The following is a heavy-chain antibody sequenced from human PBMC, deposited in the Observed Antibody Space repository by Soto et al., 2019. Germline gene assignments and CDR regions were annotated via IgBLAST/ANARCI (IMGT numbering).Heavy chain of an antibody. J-gene: IGHJ6*02. Sequence: SVKVSCKASGGTFSSYAISWVRQAPGQGLEWMGGIIPIFGTANYAQKFQGRVTITADESTSTAYMELSSLRSEDTAVYYCAEMALCYCLRFCETGGYYYYGKDVWGQGTTDTVSS. CDR1: GGTFSSYA. CDR2: IIPIFGTA. V-gene: IGHV1-69*13. CDR3: AEMALCYCLRFCETGGYYYYGKDV. D-gene: IGHD2-15*01.